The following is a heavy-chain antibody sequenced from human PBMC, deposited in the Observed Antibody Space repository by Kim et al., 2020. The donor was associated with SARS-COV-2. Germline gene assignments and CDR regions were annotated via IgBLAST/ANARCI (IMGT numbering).Heavy chain of an antibody. D-gene: IGHD5-12*01. CDR3: ARESETRIIDK. J-gene: IGHJ4*02. CDR1: GGSISSYY. V-gene: IGHV4-59*13. CDR2: IYYSGTT. Sequence: SETLSLTCTVSGGSISSYYWSWIRQPPGKGLEWIGYIYYSGTTNYNPSLKSRVTISVDTSKNQFSLKLSSVTAADPAVYYFARESETRIIDKWGQGTLVTVSS.